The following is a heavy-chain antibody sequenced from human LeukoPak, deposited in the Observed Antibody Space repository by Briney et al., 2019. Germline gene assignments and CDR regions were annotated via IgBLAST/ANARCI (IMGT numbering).Heavy chain of an antibody. CDR2: IYYSGST. CDR3: ARRATVAGICDY. D-gene: IGHD6-19*01. J-gene: IGHJ4*02. V-gene: IGHV4-39*01. Sequence: SETLSLTCTVSGGSISSSSYYWGWIRQPPGKGLEWIGSIYYSGSTYYNPSLKSRVTISVDTSKNQFSLKLSSVTAADTAVYYCARRATVAGICDYWGQGTLVTVPS. CDR1: GGSISSSSYY.